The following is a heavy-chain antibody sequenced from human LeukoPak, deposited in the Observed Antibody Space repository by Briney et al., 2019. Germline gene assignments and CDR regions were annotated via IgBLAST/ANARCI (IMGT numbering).Heavy chain of an antibody. CDR1: GFSISSDYY. J-gene: IGHJ4*02. Sequence: SETLSLTGTVSGFSISSDYYWGWIRQPPGKGLEWIGSIYHSGSTYYNPSLKSRVTISVDTSKNQFSLKLSSVTAADTAVYYCARTATYYSNYYFDYWGQRTLVTVSS. CDR3: ARTATYYSNYYFDY. D-gene: IGHD3-22*01. V-gene: IGHV4-38-2*02. CDR2: IYHSGST.